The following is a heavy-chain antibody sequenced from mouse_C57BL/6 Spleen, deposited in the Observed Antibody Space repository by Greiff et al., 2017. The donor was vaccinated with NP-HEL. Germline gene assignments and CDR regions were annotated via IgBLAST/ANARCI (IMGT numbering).Heavy chain of an antibody. J-gene: IGHJ1*03. Sequence: EVQVVESGGGLVKPGGSLKLSCAASGFTFSSYAMSWVRQTPEKRLEWVATISDGGSYTYYPDNVKGRFTISRDNAKNNLYLQMSHLKSEDTAMYYCARDESSYRYFDVWGTGTTVTVSS. CDR3: ARDESSYRYFDV. D-gene: IGHD1-1*01. CDR2: ISDGGSYT. CDR1: GFTFSSYA. V-gene: IGHV5-4*01.